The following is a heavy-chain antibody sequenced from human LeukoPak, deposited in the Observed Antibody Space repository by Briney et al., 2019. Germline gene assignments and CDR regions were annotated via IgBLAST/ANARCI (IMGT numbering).Heavy chain of an antibody. J-gene: IGHJ4*02. D-gene: IGHD1-26*01. V-gene: IGHV3-30*18. CDR2: ISYDGSNK. Sequence: GGSLRLSCVASGFTFSSYGMHWVRQAPGKGLEWVAVISYDGSNKYYADSVKGRFTISRDNSKNTLYLQMNSLRAEDTAVYYCAKDQQSGSYSFDYWGQGTLVTVSS. CDR3: AKDQQSGSYSFDY. CDR1: GFTFSSYG.